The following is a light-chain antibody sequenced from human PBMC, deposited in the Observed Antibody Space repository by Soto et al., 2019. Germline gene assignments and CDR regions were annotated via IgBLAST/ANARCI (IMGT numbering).Light chain of an antibody. Sequence: DIQMTQSPSSLSAYIGDRVNITCRASQDIRKYLAWYQHKPGKGPRLLISAASTLQSGVLSRFSGSGSGTDDALSVSSLQSEDVGDYYCQRYNGAPLTFGGGTKLEI. J-gene: IGKJ4*01. V-gene: IGKV1-27*01. CDR2: AAS. CDR1: QDIRKY. CDR3: QRYNGAPLT.